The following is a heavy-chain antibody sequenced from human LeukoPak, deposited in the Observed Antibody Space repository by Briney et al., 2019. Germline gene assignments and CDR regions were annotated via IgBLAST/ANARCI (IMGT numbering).Heavy chain of an antibody. J-gene: IGHJ4*02. D-gene: IGHD3-3*02. CDR1: GFTFDDFD. CDR3: VRVSKDTFLPSFFDY. CDR2: TDSNGATT. V-gene: IGHV3-20*04. Sequence: GGSLRLSCAASGFTFDDFDMSWVRQSPGKGLEWVSGTDSNGATTSYRESVKGRFSISRDNAQNSLHLQMNSLRAEDSAIYYCVRVSKDTFLPSFFDYWGQGTPVTVSS.